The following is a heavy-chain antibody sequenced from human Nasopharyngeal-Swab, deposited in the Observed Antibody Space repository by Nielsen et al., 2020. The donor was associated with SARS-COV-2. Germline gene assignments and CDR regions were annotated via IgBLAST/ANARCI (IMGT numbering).Heavy chain of an antibody. D-gene: IGHD3-10*01. CDR3: ARDKRHHRSHYHYYYYMAV. CDR2: IIPILGIA. Sequence: SVKVSCKASGGTFSSYAISWVRQAPGQGLEWMGGIIPILGIANYAQKFQGRVTITADKSTSTAYMELSSLRSEDTAVYYCARDKRHHRSHYHYYYYMAVWGKGTTVTVSS. J-gene: IGHJ6*03. V-gene: IGHV1-69*10. CDR1: GGTFSSYA.